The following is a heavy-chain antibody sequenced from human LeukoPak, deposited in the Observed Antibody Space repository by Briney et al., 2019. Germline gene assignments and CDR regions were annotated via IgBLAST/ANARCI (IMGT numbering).Heavy chain of an antibody. CDR3: ARGQKGVVVVAATSGYYYGMDV. J-gene: IGHJ6*02. CDR2: IIPNSGGT. Sequence: ASVKVSCKASGYTFTGYYMHWVRQAPGQGLEWMGWIIPNSGGTNYAQKFQGRVTMTRDTSISTAYMELSRLRSDDTAAYYCARGQKGVVVVAATSGYYYGMDVWGQGTTVTVSS. D-gene: IGHD2-15*01. V-gene: IGHV1-2*02. CDR1: GYTFTGYY.